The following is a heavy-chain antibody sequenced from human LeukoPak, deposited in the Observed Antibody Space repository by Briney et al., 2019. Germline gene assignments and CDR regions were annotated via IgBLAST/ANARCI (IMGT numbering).Heavy chain of an antibody. CDR1: GFTFSSYG. D-gene: IGHD6-13*01. Sequence: PGRSLRLSCAASGFTFSSYGMHWVRQAPGKGLEWVAVISYDGSNKYYADSVKGRFTISRDNSKNTLYLQMNSLRAEDAAVYYCARDIAAASGVWGKGTTVTVSS. CDR3: ARDIAAASGV. J-gene: IGHJ6*04. V-gene: IGHV3-30*03. CDR2: ISYDGSNK.